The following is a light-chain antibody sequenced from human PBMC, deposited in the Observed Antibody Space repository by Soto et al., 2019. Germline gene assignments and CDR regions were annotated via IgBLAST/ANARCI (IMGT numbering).Light chain of an antibody. J-gene: IGKJ5*01. V-gene: IGKV1-5*03. CDR2: KAS. CDR3: QQYHSYPIT. CDR1: QRISSW. Sequence: DIQMTQSPSTLSASVGDRVTITCRASQRISSWLAWYQQKPGKAPKLLIYKASSLESGVPSRFSGSGSGTEFTLTISSLQPDDFATYYCQQYHSYPITFGQGTRLEIK.